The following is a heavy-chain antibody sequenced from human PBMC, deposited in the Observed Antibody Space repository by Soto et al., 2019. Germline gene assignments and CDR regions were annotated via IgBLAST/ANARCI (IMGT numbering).Heavy chain of an antibody. J-gene: IGHJ4*02. V-gene: IGHV3-30*18. CDR3: AKSLYDYVWGTPTYFDY. CDR1: GVPFSSYG. D-gene: IGHD3-16*01. CDR2: ISYDGSNK. Sequence: RGSLRLSCAASGVPFSSYGMHWVRQAPGKGLEWVAVISYDGSNKYYADSVKGRFTISKYNSKNTLYLQMISLRAEDTAVYYWAKSLYDYVWGTPTYFDYWGQGTLVTVSS.